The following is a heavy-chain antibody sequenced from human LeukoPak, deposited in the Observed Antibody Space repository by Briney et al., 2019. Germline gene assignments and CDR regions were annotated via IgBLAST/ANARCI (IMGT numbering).Heavy chain of an antibody. CDR3: ARGGGYSYGSFDY. CDR2: IKEDGSDR. CDR1: GFTFSSYW. D-gene: IGHD5-18*01. J-gene: IGHJ4*02. Sequence: GGSLRLSCAASGFTFSSYWMSWVRQAPGKGLEWVANIKEDGSDRKYVDSVKGRFTISRDNAKNTLYLQMNSLRAEDTAVYYCARGGGYSYGSFDYWGQGTLVTVSS. V-gene: IGHV3-7*01.